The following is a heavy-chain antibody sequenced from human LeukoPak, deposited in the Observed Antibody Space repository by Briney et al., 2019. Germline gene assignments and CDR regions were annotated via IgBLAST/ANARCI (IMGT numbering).Heavy chain of an antibody. J-gene: IGHJ4*02. V-gene: IGHV1-69*06. D-gene: IGHD6-19*01. Sequence: ASVKVSCKASGGTFSSYAISWVRQAPGQGLEWMGGIIPIFGTANYAQKFQGRVTITADKSTSTAYMELSSLRSEDTAVYYCARGITVADLDYWGQGTLVTVSS. CDR3: ARGITVADLDY. CDR2: IIPIFGTA. CDR1: GGTFSSYA.